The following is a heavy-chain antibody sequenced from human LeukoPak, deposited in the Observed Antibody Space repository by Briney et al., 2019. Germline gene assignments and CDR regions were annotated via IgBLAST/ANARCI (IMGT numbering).Heavy chain of an antibody. CDR1: GYTFTVYY. J-gene: IGHJ4*02. D-gene: IGHD3-9*01. CDR3: ARDLLRYFDWLSMAGY. V-gene: IGHV1-18*04. Sequence: ASVRVSCKASGYTFTVYYMHWVRQAPGQGLEWMGWISAYNGNTKYAQRLQGRVTMTADTSTSTAYVELRSLRSDDTAVYYCARDLLRYFDWLSMAGYWGQGTLVSVSS. CDR2: ISAYNGNT.